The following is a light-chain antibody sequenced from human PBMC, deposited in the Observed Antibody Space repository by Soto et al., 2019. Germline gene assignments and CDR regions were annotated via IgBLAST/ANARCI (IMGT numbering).Light chain of an antibody. CDR2: GAS. V-gene: IGKV1-27*01. CDR1: QGISDF. CDR3: QKYNSAPFT. Sequence: DIQLTQSPSSLSASVGDRVTITCRASQGISDFLAWFQQKPGKVPKILIYGASTLQSGVSSRFSGGGSGTDFTLTISNLQPEDVATYYCQKYNSAPFTFGPGTKVESK. J-gene: IGKJ3*01.